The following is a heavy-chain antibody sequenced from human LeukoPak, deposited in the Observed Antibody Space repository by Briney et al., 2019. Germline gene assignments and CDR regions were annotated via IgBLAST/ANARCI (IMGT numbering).Heavy chain of an antibody. CDR3: ARDALD. J-gene: IGHJ4*02. CDR1: GFTFSSYS. CDR2: ISYDGSNK. Sequence: GGSLRLSCAASGFTFSSYSMNWVRQAPGKGLEWVAVISYDGSNKYYADSVKGRFTISRDNSKNTLYLQMNSLRAEDTAVYYCARDALDWGQGTLVTVSS. V-gene: IGHV3-30*03.